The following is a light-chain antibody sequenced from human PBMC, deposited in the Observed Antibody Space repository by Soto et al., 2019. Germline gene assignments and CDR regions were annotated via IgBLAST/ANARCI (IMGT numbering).Light chain of an antibody. CDR3: QQYGSSAQT. V-gene: IGKV3-20*01. J-gene: IGKJ1*01. CDR2: GAS. CDR1: QSVSSSY. Sequence: ESVLTQSPGTLSLSPGERATLSCRASQSVSSSYLAWYQQKPGQAPRLLIYGASSRSTGIPDRFSGSGSGTDFTLSISRLEREDFAVYYCQQYGSSAQTFGQGTKVEIK.